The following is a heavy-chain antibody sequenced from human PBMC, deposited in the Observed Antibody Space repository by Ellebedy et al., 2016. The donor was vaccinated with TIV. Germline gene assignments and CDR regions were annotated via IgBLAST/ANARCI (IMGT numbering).Heavy chain of an antibody. V-gene: IGHV3-11*01. J-gene: IGHJ6*02. Sequence: PGGSLRLSCVASGFTFTDYYMSWIRQAPGKGLEWVSYISSSGRTIYYADSVRGRLTVSMDNTNSSLYLQMNSLRADDAAVYYCARGGLQGSSGFYYTLDIWGQGTAVTVSS. CDR1: GFTFTDYY. CDR3: ARGGLQGSSGFYYTLDI. D-gene: IGHD3-10*01. CDR2: ISSSGRTI.